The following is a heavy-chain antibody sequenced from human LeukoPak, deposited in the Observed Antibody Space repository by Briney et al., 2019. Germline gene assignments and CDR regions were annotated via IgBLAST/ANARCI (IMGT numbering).Heavy chain of an antibody. Sequence: ASXXVSCKASGYTFTSYDINWVRQATGQGLEWMGWMNPNSGNTGYAQKFQGRVTMTRNTSISTAYMELSSLRSEDTAVYYCAREDSSSFLGTFDYWGQGTLVTVSS. D-gene: IGHD6-6*01. CDR1: GYTFTSYD. J-gene: IGHJ4*02. CDR2: MNPNSGNT. V-gene: IGHV1-8*01. CDR3: AREDSSSFLGTFDY.